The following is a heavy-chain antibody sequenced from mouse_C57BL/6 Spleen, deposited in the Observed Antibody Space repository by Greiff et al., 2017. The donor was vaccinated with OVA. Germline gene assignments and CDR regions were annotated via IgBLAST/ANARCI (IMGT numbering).Heavy chain of an antibody. D-gene: IGHD1-1*01. Sequence: QVQLQQPGAELVRPGSSVKLSCKASGYTFTSYWMHWVKQRPIQGLEWIGNIDPSDSETNYNQKFKDKATLTVDKSSSTAYMQLSSLTSEDSAVYYCARRDYGSSYGYVDVWGTGTTVTVSS. V-gene: IGHV1-52*01. CDR3: ARRDYGSSYGYVDV. CDR1: GYTFTSYW. J-gene: IGHJ1*03. CDR2: IDPSDSET.